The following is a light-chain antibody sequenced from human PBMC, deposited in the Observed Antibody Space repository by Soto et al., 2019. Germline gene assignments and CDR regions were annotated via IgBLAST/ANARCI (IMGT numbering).Light chain of an antibody. Sequence: EIVLTQSPGTLSLSPGERATLSCSASQSITSSYLAWYQQKPGQAPRLLISGTISRATGIPDRFSGSGSGTDFTLTISRLEPEDFAVYYCQQYGSPLWTFGQGTKVEIK. CDR1: QSITSSY. CDR3: QQYGSPLWT. V-gene: IGKV3-20*01. CDR2: GTI. J-gene: IGKJ1*01.